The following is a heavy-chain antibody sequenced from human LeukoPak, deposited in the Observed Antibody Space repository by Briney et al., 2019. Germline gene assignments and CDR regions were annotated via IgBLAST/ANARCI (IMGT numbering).Heavy chain of an antibody. CDR1: GGSISSSSYY. CDR3: ARDKDLPVAGTGAFDI. V-gene: IGHV4-39*02. Sequence: SETLSLTCTVSGGSISSSSYYWGWIRQPPGKGLEWIGSIYYSGSTYYNPSLKSRVTISVDTSKNQFSLKLSSVTAADTAVYYCARDKDLPVAGTGAFDIWGQGTMVTVSS. CDR2: IYYSGST. D-gene: IGHD6-19*01. J-gene: IGHJ3*02.